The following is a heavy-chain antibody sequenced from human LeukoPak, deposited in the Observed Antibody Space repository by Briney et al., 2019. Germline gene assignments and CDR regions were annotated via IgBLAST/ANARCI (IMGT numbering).Heavy chain of an antibody. Sequence: PSETLSLTCTVSGGSISSSSYYWGWIRQPPGKGLEWIGSIYYSGSTYYNPSLKSRVTISVDTSKNQFSLKLSSVTAADTAVYYCARRQIVVVPAAMANWFDPWGQGTLVTVSS. V-gene: IGHV4-39*01. CDR1: GGSISSSSYY. CDR3: ARRQIVVVPAAMANWFDP. D-gene: IGHD2-2*01. J-gene: IGHJ5*02. CDR2: IYYSGST.